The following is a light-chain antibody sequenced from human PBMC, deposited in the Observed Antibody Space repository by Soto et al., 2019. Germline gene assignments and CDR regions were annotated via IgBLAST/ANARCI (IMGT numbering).Light chain of an antibody. J-gene: IGLJ1*01. V-gene: IGLV1-47*02. Sequence: QSVLTQPPSASGTTGQRVTISCSGSSSNIGSNYVYWYQQLPGTAPKLLIYSNNQRPSGVPDRFSGSKSGTSASLAISGLRSEDEADYYCAAWDDSLSGLYVFGTGTKVT. CDR2: SNN. CDR3: AAWDDSLSGLYV. CDR1: SSNIGSNY.